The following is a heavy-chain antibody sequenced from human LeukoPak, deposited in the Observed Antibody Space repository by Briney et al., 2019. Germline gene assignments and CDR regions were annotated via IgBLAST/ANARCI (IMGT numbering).Heavy chain of an antibody. CDR2: IWYDGSNK. D-gene: IGHD3-22*01. V-gene: IGHV3-33*01. CDR1: GFTFSSYG. CDR3: AREYPPRYYYDSSGYLDY. J-gene: IGHJ4*02. Sequence: GRSLRLSCAASGFTFSSYGMHWVRHAPGKGLEWVAVIWYDGSNKYYADSVKGRFTISRDNSKNTLYLQMNSLRAEDTAVYYCAREYPPRYYYDSSGYLDYWGQGTLVTVSS.